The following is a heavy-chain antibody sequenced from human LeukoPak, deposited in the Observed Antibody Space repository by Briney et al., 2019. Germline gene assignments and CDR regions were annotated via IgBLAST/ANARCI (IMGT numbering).Heavy chain of an antibody. V-gene: IGHV3-66*01. CDR2: IYSGGST. J-gene: IGHJ6*03. CDR1: GFTVSSNY. D-gene: IGHD4-17*01. CDR3: ARGTVTTNYYYYYMDV. Sequence: GGSLRLSCTVSGFTVSSNYMSWVRQAPGKGLEWVSVIYSGGSTYYADSVKGRFTISRDNSKNTLYLQMNSLRAEDTAVYYCARGTVTTNYYYYYMDVWGKGTTVTISS.